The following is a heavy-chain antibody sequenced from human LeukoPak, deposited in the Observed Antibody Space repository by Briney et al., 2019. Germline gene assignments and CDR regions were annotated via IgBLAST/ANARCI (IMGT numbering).Heavy chain of an antibody. CDR1: GYSISSSNW. CDR2: IYHSGST. D-gene: IGHD2-2*01. V-gene: IGHV4-28*03. Sequence: PSDTLSLTCAVSGYSISSSNWWGWIRQPPGKGLEWIGYIYHSGSTYYNPSPKSRVTISVDRSKNQFSLKLSSVTAADTAVYYCARDFTNTYFDYWGQGTLVTVSS. CDR3: ARDFTNTYFDY. J-gene: IGHJ4*02.